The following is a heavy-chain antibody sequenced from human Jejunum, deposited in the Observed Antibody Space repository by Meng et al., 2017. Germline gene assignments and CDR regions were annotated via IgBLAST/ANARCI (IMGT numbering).Heavy chain of an antibody. CDR1: GYPFDRFG. V-gene: IGHV1-18*01. D-gene: IGHD2-2*01. J-gene: IGHJ4*02. CDR3: ARDKYAYALGYFDY. Sequence: EQGQAGAEVKKPGASIKVSCKASGYPFDRFGVSWIRQAPGQGLEWVGWISAYTGKTDYAQKFQGRVLMTAETSTTTVYMELTSLTSDDTAVYYCARDKYAYALGYFDYWGQGTLVTVSS. CDR2: ISAYTGKT.